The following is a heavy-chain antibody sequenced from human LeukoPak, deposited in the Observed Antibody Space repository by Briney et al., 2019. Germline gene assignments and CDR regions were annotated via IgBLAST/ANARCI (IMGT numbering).Heavy chain of an antibody. CDR1: GGSISSYH. CDR2: IYYSGSA. Sequence: SEAPSLTCTVSGGSISSYHWSWIRQPPGKGLEWIGYIYYSGSANYNPSLKSGVTISVDTSKNQFSLKLTSVTAADTAVYYCARANQQLSDLDYWGQGTLVTVSS. V-gene: IGHV4-59*01. J-gene: IGHJ4*02. D-gene: IGHD6-13*01. CDR3: ARANQQLSDLDY.